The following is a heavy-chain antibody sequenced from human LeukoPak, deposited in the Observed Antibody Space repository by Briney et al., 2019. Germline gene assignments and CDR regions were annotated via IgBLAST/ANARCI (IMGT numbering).Heavy chain of an antibody. J-gene: IGHJ4*02. CDR3: ARDCIGCHGFDY. CDR2: VSAYADNT. V-gene: IGHV1-18*01. D-gene: IGHD2-15*01. Sequence: ASVKVSCKASGYTFTNYGITWVRQAPGQGLEWMGWVSAYADNTNYVQKIQGRVTMTTDTSTSTAYMELRSLRPDDTAVYYCARDCIGCHGFDYWGQGTLVTASS. CDR1: GYTFTNYG.